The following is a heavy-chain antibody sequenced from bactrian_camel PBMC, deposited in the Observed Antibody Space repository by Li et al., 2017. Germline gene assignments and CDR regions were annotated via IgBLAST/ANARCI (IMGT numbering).Heavy chain of an antibody. CDR1: GFTFSNYD. J-gene: IGHJ6*01. CDR2: ISRGGGYT. V-gene: IGHV3S40*01. CDR3: ATDPGTGWGSFVY. Sequence: VQLVESGGGLVQPGGSLRLSCAASGFTFSNYDMSWVRQAPGKGPEWVARISRGGGYTYYADSVKGRFTNSRDNAKNTVYLQMNSLKFEDTALYYCATDPGTGWGSFVYWGQGTQVTVS. D-gene: IGHD5*01.